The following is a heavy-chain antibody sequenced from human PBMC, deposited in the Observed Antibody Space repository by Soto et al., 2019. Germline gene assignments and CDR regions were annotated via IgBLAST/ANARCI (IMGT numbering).Heavy chain of an antibody. CDR1: GYSFTNYG. J-gene: IGHJ6*03. CDR3: ARDRGVAPPVAGNTHYYYYMDV. CDR2: ISAYNGDT. V-gene: IGHV1-18*01. Sequence: QDQLVQSGGEVKKPGASVKVSCKASGYSFTNYGITWVRQAPGQGLEWMGWISAYNGDTNYAQKLQGRVTMTTDASTSTAYLELRSLRSDDTAVYYCARDRGVAPPVAGNTHYYYYMDVWGKGITVTVAS. D-gene: IGHD6-19*01.